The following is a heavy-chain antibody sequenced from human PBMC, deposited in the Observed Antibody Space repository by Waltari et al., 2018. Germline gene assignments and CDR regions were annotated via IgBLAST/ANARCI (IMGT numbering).Heavy chain of an antibody. J-gene: IGHJ4*02. CDR1: GFTFKSYG. V-gene: IGHV3-30*03. D-gene: IGHD3-10*01. CDR3: ARTPSGITLIREIDF. Sequence: GFTFKSYGIHWVRQAPGKGLEWVAAISYDGSHAYYTDSVRGRFTISRDNAKNTVYLRMNSLRPDDTAIYYCARTPSGITLIREIDFWGQGTLVTVSS. CDR2: ISYDGSHA.